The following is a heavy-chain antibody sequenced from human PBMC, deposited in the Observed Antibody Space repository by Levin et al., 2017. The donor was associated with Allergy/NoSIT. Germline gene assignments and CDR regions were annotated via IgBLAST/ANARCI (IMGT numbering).Heavy chain of an antibody. CDR2: IDPSGGPA. V-gene: IGHV1-46*01. J-gene: IGHJ4*02. CDR3: ARGPQYDCWSGYRPDHYYFEY. CDR1: GYTFTRFY. D-gene: IGHD3/OR15-3a*01. Sequence: GESLKISCKATGYTFTRFYIHWVRQAPGQGPEWMGIIDPSGGPARYTEKFLGRVILTRDRSTTTVSMEISSLRPDDTAVYYCARGPQYDCWSGYRPDHYYFEYWGQGTLVTVSS.